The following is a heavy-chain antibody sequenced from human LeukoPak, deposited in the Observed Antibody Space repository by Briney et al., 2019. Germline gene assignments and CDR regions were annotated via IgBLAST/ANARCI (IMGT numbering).Heavy chain of an antibody. J-gene: IGHJ4*02. Sequence: SETLSLTCAVYGGSFSGYYWSWIRQPPGRGLEWIGEINHSGSTNYNPSLKSRVTISVDTSKNQFSLKLSSVTAADTAVYYCARRRGYSYGYFDYWGQGTLVTVSS. CDR1: GGSFSGYY. D-gene: IGHD5-18*01. CDR3: ARRRGYSYGYFDY. CDR2: INHSGST. V-gene: IGHV4-34*01.